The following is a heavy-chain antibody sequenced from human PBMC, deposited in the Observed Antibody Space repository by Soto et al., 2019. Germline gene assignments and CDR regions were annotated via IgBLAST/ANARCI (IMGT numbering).Heavy chain of an antibody. CDR3: ARGDTIAAAAHYYYYGMDV. V-gene: IGHV3-48*03. J-gene: IGHJ6*02. Sequence: PGGSLRLSCAASGFTFSSYEMNWVRQAPGKGLEWVSYISSSGSTIYYADSVKGRFTISRDNAKNSLYLQMNSLRAEDTAVYYCARGDTIAAAAHYYYYGMDVWGQGTTVTVS. CDR1: GFTFSSYE. D-gene: IGHD6-13*01. CDR2: ISSSGSTI.